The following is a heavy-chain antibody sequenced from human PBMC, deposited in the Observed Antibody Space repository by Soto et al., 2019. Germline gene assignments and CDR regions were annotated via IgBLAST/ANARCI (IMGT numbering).Heavy chain of an antibody. Sequence: SETLSLTCTVSGGSVSSGSSYWSWIRQPPGKGLEWIGYIYYSGSTNYNPSLKSRVTISVDTSKNQFSLKLSSVTAADTAVYYCARLSITLVGATAYYYYGMDVWGQGTTVTVSS. CDR2: IYYSGST. J-gene: IGHJ6*02. CDR1: GGSVSSGSSY. CDR3: ARLSITLVGATAYYYYGMDV. V-gene: IGHV4-61*01. D-gene: IGHD1-26*01.